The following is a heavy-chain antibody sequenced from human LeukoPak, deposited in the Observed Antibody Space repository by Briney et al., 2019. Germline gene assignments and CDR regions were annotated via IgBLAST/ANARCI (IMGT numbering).Heavy chain of an antibody. D-gene: IGHD3-16*01. CDR1: GFTFSSYA. V-gene: IGHV3-23*01. CDR3: AKLGGHPLHNYYVGV. CDR2: ILDSGYST. J-gene: IGHJ6*03. Sequence: GGSLRLSCATSGFTFSSYAMSWVRQAPGKGLEWVSGILDSGYSTYYANSVKGRFTISRDNSNNTLYLQMNSLRAEDTAVYYCAKLGGHPLHNYYVGVWGKGTTVAVSS.